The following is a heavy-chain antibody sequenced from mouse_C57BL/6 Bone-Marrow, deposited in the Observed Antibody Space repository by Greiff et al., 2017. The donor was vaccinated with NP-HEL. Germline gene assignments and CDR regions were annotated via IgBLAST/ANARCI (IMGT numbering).Heavy chain of an antibody. D-gene: IGHD1-1*01. J-gene: IGHJ2*01. Sequence: QVQLQQPGAELVRPGPSVKLSCKASGYTFTSYWMHWVKQRPGQGLEWIGVIDPSDSYTNYNQKFKGKATLTVDTSSSTAYMQLSSLTSEDSAVYYCARSLLLRSPDYGGQGTTLTVSS. CDR1: GYTFTSYW. CDR3: ARSLLLRSPDY. V-gene: IGHV1-59*01. CDR2: IDPSDSYT.